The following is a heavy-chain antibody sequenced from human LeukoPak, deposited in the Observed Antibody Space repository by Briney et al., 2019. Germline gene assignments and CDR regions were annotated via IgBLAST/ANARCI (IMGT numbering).Heavy chain of an antibody. Sequence: SETLSLTCTVSGGSISSGGYYWSWIRQHPGKGLEWIGYIYYSGSTYYNPSLKSRVTISVDTSKYQFSLKLSSVTAADTAVYYCARAAVGYYDILTGTFDYWGQGTLVTVSS. D-gene: IGHD3-9*01. V-gene: IGHV4-31*03. J-gene: IGHJ4*02. CDR2: IYYSGST. CDR3: ARAAVGYYDILTGTFDY. CDR1: GGSISSGGYY.